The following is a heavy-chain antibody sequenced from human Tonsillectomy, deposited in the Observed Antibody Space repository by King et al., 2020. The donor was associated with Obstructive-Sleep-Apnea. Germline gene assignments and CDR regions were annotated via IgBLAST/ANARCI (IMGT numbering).Heavy chain of an antibody. CDR3: AKDSDFWSGSIFYYYYGMDV. Sequence: VQLVESGGGVVQPGRSPRLSCAASGFTLSSYGMHWVRQAPGKGLEWVAFIWYDGSKEYYADSVKGRFTISRDNSKNTLYLQMNSLRAEDAAVYYCAKDSDFWSGSIFYYYYGMDVWGQGTTVTVSS. D-gene: IGHD3-3*01. CDR2: IWYDGSKE. CDR1: GFTLSSYG. J-gene: IGHJ6*02. V-gene: IGHV3-33*06.